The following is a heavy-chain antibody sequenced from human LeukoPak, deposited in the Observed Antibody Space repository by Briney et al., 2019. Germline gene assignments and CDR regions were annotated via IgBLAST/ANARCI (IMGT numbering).Heavy chain of an antibody. CDR1: GGSISSSSYY. CDR3: ARHLGSSGSYPFDY. J-gene: IGHJ4*02. CDR2: IYYSGST. Sequence: SETLSLTCTVSGGSISSSSYYWGWIRLPPGKGLEWIGSIYYSGSTYYNSSLKSRVTMSVDMSKNQFSLILTSVTAADTAVYYCARHLGSSGSYPFDYWGQGTLVTVSS. V-gene: IGHV4-39*01. D-gene: IGHD3-10*01.